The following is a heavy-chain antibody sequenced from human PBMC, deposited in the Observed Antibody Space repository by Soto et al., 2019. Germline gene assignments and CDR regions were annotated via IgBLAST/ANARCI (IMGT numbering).Heavy chain of an antibody. Sequence: EVQLVESGGGLVQPGGSLRLSCVASGFTLSRYSMNWVRQAPGKGLEWVSYISRSSSTIYYADSVKGRFTISRDNAENSLCLQMNSLRAEDTAVYSCARDLAGGSPDYWGQGTRVTVSS. D-gene: IGHD2-15*01. J-gene: IGHJ4*02. CDR1: GFTLSRYS. V-gene: IGHV3-48*01. CDR3: ARDLAGGSPDY. CDR2: ISRSSSTI.